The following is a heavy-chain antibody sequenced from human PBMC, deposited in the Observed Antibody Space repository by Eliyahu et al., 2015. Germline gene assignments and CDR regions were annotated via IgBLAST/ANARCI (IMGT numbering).Heavy chain of an antibody. V-gene: IGHV3-15*01. Sequence: EVHLVESGGGLVKPGGSLRLSCAASGFTFTTAWMNWVRQAPGKGLEWVGRIKSKINGGTADYAAPVKGRFTISRDDSQNTLYLHMNSLQTEDTAVYYCKTDFATEGLDQGVNFDYWGQGALVTVSS. CDR1: GFTFTTAW. CDR2: IKSKINGGTA. CDR3: KTDFATEGLDQGVNFDY. J-gene: IGHJ4*02. D-gene: IGHD2-2*01.